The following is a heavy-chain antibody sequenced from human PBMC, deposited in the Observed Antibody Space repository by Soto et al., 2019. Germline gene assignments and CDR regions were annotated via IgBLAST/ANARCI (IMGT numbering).Heavy chain of an antibody. V-gene: IGHV4-31*03. Sequence: QVQLQEPGPGLVKPSQTLSLTCTVSGGSISSGCYYWSWIRQPQGKGLEWLGSIYYRGSTYYTPSHKSRVTNSVNTSNNQYTLKLSSVTAADTAVYYSARVIAVVGPDAIGNAEYFQNWGQGTLVAVSS. D-gene: IGHD2-2*01. CDR2: IYYRGST. CDR1: GGSISSGCYY. J-gene: IGHJ1*01. CDR3: ARVIAVVGPDAIGNAEYFQN.